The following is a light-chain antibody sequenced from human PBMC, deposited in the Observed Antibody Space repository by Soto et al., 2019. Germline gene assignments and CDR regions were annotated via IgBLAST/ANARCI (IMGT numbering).Light chain of an antibody. CDR2: GIS. V-gene: IGKV3-20*01. CDR1: QSVSSNY. CDR3: QQYGSYPLT. Sequence: EIVLTQSPGTLSLSPGERATLSCRASQSVSSNYLAWYQQKPGQAPRLLIYGISTRATGIPDRFSGSGSATDFTLTISRLEPEDFAVYYCQQYGSYPLTFGGGTKVEIK. J-gene: IGKJ4*01.